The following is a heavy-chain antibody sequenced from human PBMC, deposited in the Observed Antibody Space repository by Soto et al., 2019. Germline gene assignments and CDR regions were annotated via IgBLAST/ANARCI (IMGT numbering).Heavy chain of an antibody. V-gene: IGHV1-69*13. CDR3: ARLRKQQHSYYYYYGMDV. J-gene: IGHJ6*02. Sequence: SVKVSCKASGGTFSSYAISWVRQAPGQGLEWMGGIIPIFGTANYAQKFQGRVTITADESTSTAYMELSSLRSEDTAVYYCARLRKQQHSYYYYYGMDVWGQGTTVTVSS. CDR2: IIPIFGTA. D-gene: IGHD6-13*01. CDR1: GGTFSSYA.